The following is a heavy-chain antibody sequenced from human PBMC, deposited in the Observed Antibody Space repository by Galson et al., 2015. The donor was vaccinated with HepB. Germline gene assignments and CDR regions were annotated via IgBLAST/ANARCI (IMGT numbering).Heavy chain of an antibody. V-gene: IGHV3-7*03. Sequence: LRLSCAASGFTFSSYWMSWVRQAPGKGLEWVANIKQDGSEKYYVDSVKGRFTISRDNAKNSLYLQMNSLRAEDTAVYYCAREMGVYYGSGSYYRYYYYGMDVWGQGTTVTVSS. CDR3: AREMGVYYGSGSYYRYYYYGMDV. D-gene: IGHD3-10*01. CDR2: IKQDGSEK. J-gene: IGHJ6*02. CDR1: GFTFSSYW.